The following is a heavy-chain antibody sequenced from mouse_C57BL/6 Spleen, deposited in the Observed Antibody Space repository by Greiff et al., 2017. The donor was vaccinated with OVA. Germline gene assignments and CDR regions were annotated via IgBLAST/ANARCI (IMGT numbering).Heavy chain of an antibody. CDR2: ISNGGGST. Sequence: EVMLVESGGGLVQPGGSLKLSCAASGFTFSDYYMYWVRQTPEKRLEWVAYISNGGGSTYYPDTVKGRFTISRDNAKNTLYLQMSRLKSEDTAMYYCARPSDGYLDYWGQGTTLTVSS. V-gene: IGHV5-12*01. D-gene: IGHD2-3*01. CDR3: ARPSDGYLDY. CDR1: GFTFSDYY. J-gene: IGHJ2*01.